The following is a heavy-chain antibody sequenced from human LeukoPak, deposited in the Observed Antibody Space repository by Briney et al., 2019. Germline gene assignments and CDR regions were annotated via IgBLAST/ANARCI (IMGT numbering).Heavy chain of an antibody. V-gene: IGHV5-51*06. Sequence: GESLQISCQGSGYSFTTYWIAWVRQMPGKGLEWMGIIYPGDSDTIYSPSFQGQVTISADKSITTAHLYWSSLKASDSAMYYCARSGHTSSDFDYWGQGTLVTVSS. CDR1: GYSFTTYW. J-gene: IGHJ4*02. D-gene: IGHD2-2*01. CDR3: ARSGHTSSDFDY. CDR2: IYPGDSDT.